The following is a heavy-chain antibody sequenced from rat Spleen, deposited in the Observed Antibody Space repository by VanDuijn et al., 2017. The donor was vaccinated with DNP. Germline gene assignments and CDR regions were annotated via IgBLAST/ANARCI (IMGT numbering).Heavy chain of an antibody. V-gene: IGHV3-1*01. CDR1: GFSLTSYH. Sequence: VQLKESGPGLVQPSQTLSLTCTVSGFSLTSYHVHWVRQPPGNKMEWMGYISYSGITGYNPFLKSRISITRDTSKNQFFLQLNSVTTEDIATYYCARGLNYGGYSYSWYFDFWGPGTMVTVSS. D-gene: IGHD1-11*01. CDR3: ARGLNYGGYSYSWYFDF. CDR2: ISYSGIT. J-gene: IGHJ1*01.